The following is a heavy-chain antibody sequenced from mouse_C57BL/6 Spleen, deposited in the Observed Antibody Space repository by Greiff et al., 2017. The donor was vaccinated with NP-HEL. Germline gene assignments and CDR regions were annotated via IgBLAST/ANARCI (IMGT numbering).Heavy chain of an antibody. J-gene: IGHJ3*01. Sequence: EPGGGLVQPKGSLKLSCAASGFSFNTYAMNWVRQAPGKGLEWVARIRSKSNNYATYYADSVKDRFTISRDDSESMLYLQMNNLKTEYTAIYYCVSYSPFAYWGQGTLVTVSA. CDR1: GFSFNTYA. V-gene: IGHV10-1*01. D-gene: IGHD2-1*01. CDR3: VSYSPFAY. CDR2: IRSKSNNYAT.